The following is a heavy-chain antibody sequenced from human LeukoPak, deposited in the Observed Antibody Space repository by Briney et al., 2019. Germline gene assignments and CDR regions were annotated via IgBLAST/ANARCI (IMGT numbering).Heavy chain of an antibody. Sequence: GGSVSLFCAVSGFILRSYAMRWVRQPPGRGLNWVSSINGRGCNTFYADCVQGRFTLSRDNSKSRLYLQMNSPKAEDTALYYCARDWPSEWQHLPGYDAVDIWGQGTMVTVSS. V-gene: IGHV3-23*01. J-gene: IGHJ3*02. CDR1: GFILRSYA. D-gene: IGHD6-13*01. CDR3: ARDWPSEWQHLPGYDAVDI. CDR2: INGRGCNT.